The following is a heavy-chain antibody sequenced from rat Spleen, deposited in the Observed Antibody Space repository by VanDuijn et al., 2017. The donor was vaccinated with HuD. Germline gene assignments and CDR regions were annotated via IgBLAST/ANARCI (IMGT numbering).Heavy chain of an antibody. J-gene: IGHJ1*01. CDR3: ARTGGPYYWYFDF. Sequence: DVQLVESGGGLVQPGRSLKLSCAASGFTFSDFNMAWVRQAPKKGLEWVATINYDGSRTYYRDSVKGRFTISRDNAKSTLYLQLDSLRSEDTATYYCARTGGPYYWYFDFWGPGTMVTVSS. D-gene: IGHD1-11*01. V-gene: IGHV5-7*01. CDR1: GFTFSDFN. CDR2: INYDGSRT.